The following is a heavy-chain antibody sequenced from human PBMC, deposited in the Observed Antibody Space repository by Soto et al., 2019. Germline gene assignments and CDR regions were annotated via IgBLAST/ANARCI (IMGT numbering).Heavy chain of an antibody. Sequence: LSLTCTVSGGSISSGDYYWSWIRQPPGKGLEWIGYIYYSGSTYYNPSLKSRVTISVDTSKNQFSLKLSSVTAADTAVYYCARLLAARRRWAFDYWGQGTLVTVSS. CDR2: IYYSGST. CDR1: GGSISSGDYY. V-gene: IGHV4-30-4*01. D-gene: IGHD6-6*01. J-gene: IGHJ4*02. CDR3: ARLLAARRRWAFDY.